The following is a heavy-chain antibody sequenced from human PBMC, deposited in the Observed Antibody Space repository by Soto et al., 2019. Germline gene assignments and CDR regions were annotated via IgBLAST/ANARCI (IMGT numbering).Heavy chain of an antibody. Sequence: GPPPVDPPHTPPPTRPLSWVLPPRGGVGGGRVRQPPGEALEWLALIYWNDEQYYNPSLRNRLTITRDTSKNQVVLTMTNMDPVDTATYYCAHRLPGPSGYDVWGQGTTVTVSS. V-gene: IGHV2-5*01. CDR2: IYWNDEQ. D-gene: IGHD6-13*01. CDR3: AHRLPGPSGYDV. J-gene: IGHJ6*02. CDR1: WVLPPRGGVG.